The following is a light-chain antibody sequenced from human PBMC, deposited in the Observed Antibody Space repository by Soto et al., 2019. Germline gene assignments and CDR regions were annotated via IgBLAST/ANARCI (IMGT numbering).Light chain of an antibody. Sequence: DIEMTQSPSTLSESVGDRVTITCRASQSITTWLAWYQQKPGKAPKLLIYKATNVQTGVPSRFSGSGSGTEFSLTISSLQPEDFAIYYCQQYNDYQYTFGQGTKLEIK. CDR3: QQYNDYQYT. J-gene: IGKJ2*01. CDR2: KAT. CDR1: QSITTW. V-gene: IGKV1-5*03.